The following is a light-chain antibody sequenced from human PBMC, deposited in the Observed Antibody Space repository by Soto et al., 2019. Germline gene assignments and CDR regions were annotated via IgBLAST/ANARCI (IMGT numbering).Light chain of an antibody. Sequence: IKMYISLSSLSATVEDRVTMTCRASQSISSYLNWYQQKPGKAPKLLIYAASSLQSGVPSRFSGSGSGTDFTLTISSLQPEDFATYYCLQSYITPTFGG. CDR3: LQSYITPT. V-gene: IGKV1-39*01. CDR1: QSISSY. J-gene: IGKJ4*01. CDR2: AAS.